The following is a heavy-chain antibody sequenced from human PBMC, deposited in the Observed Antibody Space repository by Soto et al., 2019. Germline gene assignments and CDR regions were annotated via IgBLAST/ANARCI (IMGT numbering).Heavy chain of an antibody. J-gene: IGHJ6*03. CDR2: MNPNSGNT. Sequence: VSVKVSCKASGYTFSSYDINWVRQATGQGLEWMGWMNPNSGNTGYAQKFQGRVTMTRNTSISTAYMELSSLRSEDTAVYYCARGRGRNGSGSYHKPYYYYYMDVWGKGTTVTVSS. CDR1: GYTFSSYD. D-gene: IGHD3-10*01. V-gene: IGHV1-8*01. CDR3: ARGRGRNGSGSYHKPYYYYYMDV.